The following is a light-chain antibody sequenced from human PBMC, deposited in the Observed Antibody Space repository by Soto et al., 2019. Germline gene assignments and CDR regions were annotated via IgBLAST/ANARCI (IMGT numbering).Light chain of an antibody. Sequence: EIVLTQSPGTLSLSPGERATLSCRASQSVGNNYLAWYQQKPGQAPRLLIYDASSRATGIPARFSGSGSGTEFTLTISSLQSEDFAVYYCQQYNNWWTFGQGTKVDIK. CDR3: QQYNNWWT. CDR1: QSVGNN. J-gene: IGKJ1*01. V-gene: IGKV3-15*01. CDR2: DAS.